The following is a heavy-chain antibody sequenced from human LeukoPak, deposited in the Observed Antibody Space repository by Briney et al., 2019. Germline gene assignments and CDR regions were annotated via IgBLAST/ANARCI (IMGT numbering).Heavy chain of an antibody. Sequence: GSLRLSCAASGFTFSSYAMSWVRQAPGKGLEWVSGFSGSGGSTYYADSVKGRFTISRDNFKNTLYLQMNSLRAEDTAVYHCAKAGSSSWYYFDYWGQGTLVTVSS. D-gene: IGHD6-13*01. CDR1: GFTFSSYA. CDR3: AKAGSSSWYYFDY. J-gene: IGHJ4*02. CDR2: FSGSGGST. V-gene: IGHV3-23*01.